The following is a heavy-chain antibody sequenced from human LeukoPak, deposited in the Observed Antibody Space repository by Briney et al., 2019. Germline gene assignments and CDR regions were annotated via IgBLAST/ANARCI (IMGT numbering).Heavy chain of an antibody. J-gene: IGHJ4*02. D-gene: IGHD5-24*01. CDR3: AREDGDGYNSFFDY. CDR1: GCSISSYY. CDR2: IYYSGST. Sequence: SETLSLTCTVSGCSISSYYWSWLRQPPGKGLEWIGYIYYSGSTNYNPSLKSRVTISVDTSKNQFSLKLSSVTAADTAVYYCAREDGDGYNSFFDYWGQGTLVTVSS. V-gene: IGHV4-59*01.